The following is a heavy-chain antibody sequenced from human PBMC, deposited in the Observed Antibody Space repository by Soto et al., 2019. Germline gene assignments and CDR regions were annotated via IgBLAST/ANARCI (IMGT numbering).Heavy chain of an antibody. D-gene: IGHD2-15*01. CDR3: VRQPGGVATPGDDY. V-gene: IGHV1-8*01. CDR2: MNPSSGDS. CDR1: GYPFTAFD. J-gene: IGHJ4*02. Sequence: QVQLVPSGAEVKKPGASVKVSCEASGYPFTAFDINWVRQAAGQGLEWMGWMNPSSGDSAFAQRFQDRITMTRTTSISTAYMELSRLTSDDTAVYYCVRQPGGVATPGDDYWGQGTLVTVSS.